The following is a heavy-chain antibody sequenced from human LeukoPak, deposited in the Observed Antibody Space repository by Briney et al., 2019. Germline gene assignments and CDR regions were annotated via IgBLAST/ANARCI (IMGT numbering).Heavy chain of an antibody. CDR3: ARAYSSGWYIDY. J-gene: IGHJ4*02. CDR2: INPNSGGT. V-gene: IGHV1-2*02. CDR1: GYTFTGYY. Sequence: ASVKVSCKTSGYTFTGYYIHWVRQAPGQGLEWMGWINPNSGGTNYAQKFQGRVTMTRDMSTSTVYMELSSLRSEDTAVYYCARAYSSGWYIDYWGQGTLVTVSS. D-gene: IGHD6-19*01.